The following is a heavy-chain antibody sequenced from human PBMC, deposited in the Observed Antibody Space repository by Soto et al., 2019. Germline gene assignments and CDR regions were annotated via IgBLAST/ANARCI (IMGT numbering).Heavy chain of an antibody. CDR1: GYTFTSYD. CDR3: ARRAETNGWNGFGADKYYFDF. Sequence: ASVEVSCEAFGYTFTSYDIYWVRQATGQGLEWMGWMNPNTGNSAYAQKFQGRVTVTSDTSINTVHMELSSLRSEDTAVYYCARRAETNGWNGFGADKYYFDFWGQGTLVTVSS. V-gene: IGHV1-8*01. J-gene: IGHJ4*02. D-gene: IGHD1-1*01. CDR2: MNPNTGNS.